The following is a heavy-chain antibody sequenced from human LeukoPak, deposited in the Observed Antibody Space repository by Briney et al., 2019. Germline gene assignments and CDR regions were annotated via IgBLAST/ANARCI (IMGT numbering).Heavy chain of an antibody. CDR1: GFTFSSYW. CDR2: IKQDGSEK. CDR3: ARAGHYCSGGSCYYGY. J-gene: IGHJ4*02. Sequence: GGSLRLSCAASGFTFSSYWMSWVRQAPGKGLEWVANIKQDGSEKYYVDSVKGRFTISRDNAKNSLYLQMNSLRAEDTAVYYCARAGHYCSGGSCYYGYWGQGTLVTGSS. D-gene: IGHD2-15*01. V-gene: IGHV3-7*01.